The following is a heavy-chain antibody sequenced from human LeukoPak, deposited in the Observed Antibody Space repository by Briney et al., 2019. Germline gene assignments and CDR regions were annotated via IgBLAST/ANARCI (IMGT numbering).Heavy chain of an antibody. J-gene: IGHJ2*01. CDR2: ISANSVYT. V-gene: IGHV3-23*01. CDR3: AKIGVTGSWSFDL. Sequence: GGSLRLSCVASGFTFSNHGMSWVRQDPGKGLEWVSSISANSVYTYYAASVKGRFTISRDNSKNTLFLQMNNMGAEDTAIYFCAKIGVTGSWSFDLWGRGTLLSVSS. D-gene: IGHD3-3*01. CDR1: GFTFSNHG.